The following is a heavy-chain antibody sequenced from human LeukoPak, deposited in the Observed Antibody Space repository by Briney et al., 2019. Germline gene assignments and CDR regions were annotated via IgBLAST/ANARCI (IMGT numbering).Heavy chain of an antibody. Sequence: ASVKVSCKASGYTFTSYDINWVRQAPGQGFEWMGRMNPNSGNTGYAQKFQGRVSMTRDTSTSTAYMELSSLTSEDTAVYYCARGGGSSWTQRGYFQYWGQGTLVTVSS. V-gene: IGHV1-8*01. J-gene: IGHJ1*01. CDR1: GYTFTSYD. CDR2: MNPNSGNT. D-gene: IGHD6-13*01. CDR3: ARGGGSSWTQRGYFQY.